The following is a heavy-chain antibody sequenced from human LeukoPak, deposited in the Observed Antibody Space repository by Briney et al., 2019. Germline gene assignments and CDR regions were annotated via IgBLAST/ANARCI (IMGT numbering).Heavy chain of an antibody. CDR3: ARDAGWDMLHAFDI. V-gene: IGHV6-1*01. D-gene: IGHD1-26*01. Sequence: SQTLSLTCAISGDSVSSNIPSWSWIRQSPSRGLEWLGRTYYRSKWYSEYAGSVRGRITIHADTSKNQSSLQLYSVTPDDTAVYFCARDAGWDMLHAFDIWGQGTMVTVSS. CDR1: GDSVSSNIPS. CDR2: TYYRSKWYS. J-gene: IGHJ3*02.